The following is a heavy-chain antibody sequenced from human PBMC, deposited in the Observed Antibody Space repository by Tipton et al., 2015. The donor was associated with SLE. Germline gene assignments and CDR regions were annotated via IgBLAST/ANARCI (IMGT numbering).Heavy chain of an antibody. J-gene: IGHJ2*01. D-gene: IGHD6-13*01. V-gene: IGHV4-59*02. CDR3: ARGSSSSDWYFDL. CDR2: RFHDGNI. CDR1: GDSVKSRY. Sequence: TLSLTCTVSGDSVKSRYWIWVRQPAGRGLEWLAYRFHDGNINYNPSLKTRLTMSVDTSKTQFSLKLSSVTAADTAVYYCARGSSSSDWYFDLWGVAPWSLSPQ.